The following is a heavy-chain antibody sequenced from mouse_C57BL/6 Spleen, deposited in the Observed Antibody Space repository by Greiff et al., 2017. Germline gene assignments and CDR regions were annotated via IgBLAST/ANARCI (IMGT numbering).Heavy chain of an antibody. Sequence: QVQLKESGPELVKPGASVKISCKASGYAFSSSWMNWVKQRPGKGLEWIGRIYPGDGDTNYNGKFKGKATLTADKSSSTAYRQLSSLTSEDSAVYFCARGDYDGDFDYWGQGTTLTVSS. CDR1: GYAFSSSW. V-gene: IGHV1-82*01. J-gene: IGHJ2*01. CDR2: IYPGDGDT. CDR3: ARGDYDGDFDY. D-gene: IGHD2-4*01.